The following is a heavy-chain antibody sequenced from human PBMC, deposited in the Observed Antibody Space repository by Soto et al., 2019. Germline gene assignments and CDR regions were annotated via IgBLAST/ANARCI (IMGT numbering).Heavy chain of an antibody. J-gene: IGHJ4*02. D-gene: IGHD5-12*01. V-gene: IGHV1-58*01. CDR1: GFTFSTSA. Sequence: VASVKVSCKTSGFTFSTSAVQWVRQARGQSLEWIGWIVVGNGNTNYAQKFQERVTITRDMSTSTAYMELSSLRSEDTAVYYCAAVEMATITDFDYWGQGTLVTVSS. CDR3: AAVEMATITDFDY. CDR2: IVVGNGNT.